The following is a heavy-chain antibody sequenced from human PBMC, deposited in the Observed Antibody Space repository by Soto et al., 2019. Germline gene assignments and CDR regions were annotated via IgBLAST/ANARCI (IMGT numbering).Heavy chain of an antibody. V-gene: IGHV1-58*01. D-gene: IGHD3-3*01. CDR1: ASMFPLSA. Sequence: SMEVSCTTSASMFPLSAVQCVRQARGQRLEWIGWLVVGSGNTHYAQHFQERVTLTRDMSTGTAYMELSSLRSEDTAVYYCAAVPVLRFLKWLPAYFDYWGQGTLVNVSS. J-gene: IGHJ4*02. CDR3: AAVPVLRFLKWLPAYFDY. CDR2: LVVGSGNT.